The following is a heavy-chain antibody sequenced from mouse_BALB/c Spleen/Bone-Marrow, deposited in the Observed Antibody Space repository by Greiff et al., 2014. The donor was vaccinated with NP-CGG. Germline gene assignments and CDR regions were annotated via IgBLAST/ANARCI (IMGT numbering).Heavy chain of an antibody. CDR1: GFTFSSYG. J-gene: IGHJ2*01. CDR3: TRRPLESNSYFDY. D-gene: IGHD4-1*02. CDR2: ISSGGSYT. V-gene: IGHV5-6*02. Sequence: EVKLMESGGDLVKPGGSLKLSCAASGFTFSSYGMSWVRQTPDKRLEWVATISSGGSYTYYPDSVKGRFTNSRDNAKNTLYLQMSSPKSEDTAKYYCTRRPLESNSYFDYWGQGTTLTVSS.